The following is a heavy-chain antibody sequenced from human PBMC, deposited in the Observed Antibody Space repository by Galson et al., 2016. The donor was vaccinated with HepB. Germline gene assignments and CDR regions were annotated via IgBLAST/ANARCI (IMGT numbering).Heavy chain of an antibody. CDR2: IDTNTGNP. V-gene: IGHV7-4-1*02. CDR1: GYTFTNYP. CDR3: ARAGTWTQLWRLGY. J-gene: IGHJ4*02. Sequence: SVKVSCKASGYTFTNYPLNWVRQAPGQGLEWMGWIDTNTGNPTYAQGFTGRFVFSLDTSVSTSFLQISSLKADDTAVYYCARAGTWTQLWRLGYWGQGTLVTVSS. D-gene: IGHD1-7*01.